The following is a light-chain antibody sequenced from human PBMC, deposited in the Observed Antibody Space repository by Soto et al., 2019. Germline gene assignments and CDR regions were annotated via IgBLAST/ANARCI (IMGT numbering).Light chain of an antibody. CDR1: HDISTF. CDR3: QKYNSDPWT. Sequence: DIQMTQSPSSLSASVGDRVTITCRASHDISTFLAWYQQKPGKVPKLLIYTASTLQSGVPSRFSGSGSGTDFTLTISSLQPEDVATYYCQKYNSDPWTFGQGTKVDIK. V-gene: IGKV1-27*01. CDR2: TAS. J-gene: IGKJ1*01.